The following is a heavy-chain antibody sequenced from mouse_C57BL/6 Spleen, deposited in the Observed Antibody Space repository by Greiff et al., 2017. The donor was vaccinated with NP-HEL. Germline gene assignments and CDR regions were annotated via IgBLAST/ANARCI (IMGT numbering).Heavy chain of an antibody. V-gene: IGHV1-69*01. CDR3: ARGSTMVTTPFAY. CDR2: IDPSDSYT. Sequence: QVQLQQPGAELVMPGASVKLSCKASGYTFTSYWMHWVKQRPGQGLEWIGEIDPSDSYTNYNQKFKGKSTLTVDKSSSTAYMQLSSLTSEDSAVYYCARGSTMVTTPFAYWGHGTLVTVSA. CDR1: GYTFTSYW. D-gene: IGHD2-2*01. J-gene: IGHJ3*01.